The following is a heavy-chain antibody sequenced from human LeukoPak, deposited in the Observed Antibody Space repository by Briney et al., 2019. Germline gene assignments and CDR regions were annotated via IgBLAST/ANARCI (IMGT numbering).Heavy chain of an antibody. J-gene: IGHJ6*02. CDR1: GLTFSSYS. V-gene: IGHV3-21*01. CDR2: ISSSSSYI. Sequence: GGSLRLSCAASGLTFSSYSMNWVRQAPGKGLEWVSSISSSSSYIYYADSVKGRFTISRDNAKNSLYLQMNSLRAEDTAVYYCARRPLNYYGMDVWGQGTTVTVSS. CDR3: ARRPLNYYGMDV.